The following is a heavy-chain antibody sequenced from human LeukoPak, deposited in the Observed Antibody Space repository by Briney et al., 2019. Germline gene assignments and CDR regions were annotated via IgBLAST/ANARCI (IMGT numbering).Heavy chain of an antibody. V-gene: IGHV3-21*01. CDR2: ISSSSTST. J-gene: IGHJ4*02. CDR1: GFTFSSYG. CDR3: AREYTAMAYDY. D-gene: IGHD5-18*01. Sequence: GGSLRLSCAASGFTFSSYGMNWVRQAPGKGLEWVSGISSSSTSTYYADSVKGRFTISGDNAKNSLFLQMNNLRVDDSAVYYCAREYTAMAYDYWGQGNLVTVSS.